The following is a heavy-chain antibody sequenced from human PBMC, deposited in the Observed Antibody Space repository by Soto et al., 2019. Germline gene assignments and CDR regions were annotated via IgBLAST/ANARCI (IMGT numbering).Heavy chain of an antibody. CDR2: IYYSGST. CDR1: GGSISSYY. J-gene: IGHJ4*02. V-gene: IGHV4-59*08. D-gene: IGHD3-10*01. Sequence: QVQLQESGPGLVKPSETLSLTCTASGGSISSYYWSWIRQPPGKGLEWIGYIYYSGSTNYNPSLKSRVTISVDTSKNQFSPKLNSMTAADTAVYYCARHNYGSGSTYFDYWGQGTLVSVST. CDR3: ARHNYGSGSTYFDY.